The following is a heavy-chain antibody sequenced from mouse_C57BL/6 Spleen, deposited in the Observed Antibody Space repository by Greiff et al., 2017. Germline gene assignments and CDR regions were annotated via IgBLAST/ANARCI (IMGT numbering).Heavy chain of an antibody. CDR2: IYPGNSDT. D-gene: IGHD1-1*01. V-gene: IGHV1-5*01. CDR3: TRDDYDDVRYYFDY. J-gene: IGHJ2*01. Sequence: VQLQQSGTVLARPGASVKMSCKTSGYTFTSYWMHWVKQRPGKGLEWIGAIYPGNSDTSYNQKFKGKAKLTAVTSASTAYMELSSLTNEDSAVYYCTRDDYDDVRYYFDYWGQGTTLTVSS. CDR1: GYTFTSYW.